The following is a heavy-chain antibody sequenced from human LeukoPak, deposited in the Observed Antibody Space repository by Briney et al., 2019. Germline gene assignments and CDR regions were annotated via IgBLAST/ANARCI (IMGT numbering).Heavy chain of an antibody. J-gene: IGHJ4*02. CDR2: INPSGGST. Sequence: PGGSLRLSCAASGFTFTSYYMHWVRQAPGQGLEWVGIINPSGGSTSYAQKFQGRVTMTRDTSTSTVYMELSSLRSEDTAVYYCARHLDYYYDSSGPPNGVLDYWGQGTLVTVSS. CDR3: ARHLDYYYDSSGPPNGVLDY. CDR1: GFTFTSYY. V-gene: IGHV1-46*01. D-gene: IGHD3-22*01.